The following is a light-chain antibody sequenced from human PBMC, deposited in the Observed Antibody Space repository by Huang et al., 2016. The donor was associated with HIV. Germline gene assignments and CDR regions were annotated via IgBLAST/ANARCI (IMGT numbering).Light chain of an antibody. J-gene: IGKJ1*01. CDR2: AAS. CDR1: QGISSY. V-gene: IGKV1-9*01. CDR3: QQLNSYPRT. Sequence: IQLTQSPSSLSASVGDRVTITCRASQGISSYLAWYQEKSGKAPKLLIYAASTLQSGVPSRFSGSGSGTEFTLTISSLQSEDFATYYCQQLNSYPRTFGQGTKVEIK.